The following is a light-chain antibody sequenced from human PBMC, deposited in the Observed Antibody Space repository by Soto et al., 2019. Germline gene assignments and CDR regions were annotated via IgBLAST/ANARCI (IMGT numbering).Light chain of an antibody. V-gene: IGKV3-15*01. CDR1: QSVSSD. CDR2: GAS. J-gene: IGKJ1*01. CDR3: QQYNTCQPKME. Sequence: VVTESPATLSVLPGEKPTLSCRASQSVSSDLAWYQQRPGQAPRLLIYGASNRATGIPARFRGSWSGTEVRLTIFSLLSEDFVTYYCQQYNTCQPKMEFGRGTKV.